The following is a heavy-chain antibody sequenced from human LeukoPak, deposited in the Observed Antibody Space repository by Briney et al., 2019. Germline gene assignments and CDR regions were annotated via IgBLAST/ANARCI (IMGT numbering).Heavy chain of an antibody. V-gene: IGHV3-7*01. D-gene: IGHD4-17*01. CDR3: ARDQPLTVSSWGYFYYYLDV. CDR1: GFTLSSYA. J-gene: IGHJ6*03. CDR2: IKQDGGDK. Sequence: GGSLRLSCAASGFTLSSYAMSWVRQAPGKGLEWVANIKQDGGDKYYVDSVKGRFTISRDNAKNSLYLQMNSLRAEDTAVYFCARDQPLTVSSWGYFYYYLDVWGRGTTVTVSS.